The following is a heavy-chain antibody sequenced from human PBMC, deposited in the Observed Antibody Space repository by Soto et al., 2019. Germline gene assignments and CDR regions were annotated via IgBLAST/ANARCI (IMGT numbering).Heavy chain of an antibody. CDR3: AKDGGYYFDY. CDR1: GFTFSSYG. J-gene: IGHJ4*02. CDR2: ISYDGSNK. Sequence: PGGSLRLSCAASGFTFSSYGMHWVRQAPGKGLEWVAVISYDGSNKYYADSVKGRFTISRDNSKNTLYLQMNSLRAEDTAVYCCAKDGGYYFDYWGQGTLVTVSS. V-gene: IGHV3-30*18. D-gene: IGHD3-22*01.